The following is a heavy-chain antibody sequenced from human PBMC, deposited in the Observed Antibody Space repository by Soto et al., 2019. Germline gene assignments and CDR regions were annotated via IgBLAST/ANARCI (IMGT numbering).Heavy chain of an antibody. Sequence: PGESLKISCKGSGYSFTSYWIGWVRQMPGKGLDWMGIIYPGDSDTRYSPSFQGQVTISADKSISTAYLQWSSLKASDTAMYYCARAPDNYDILTGPTYYFDYWGQGTLVTVSS. D-gene: IGHD3-9*01. CDR1: GYSFTSYW. V-gene: IGHV5-51*01. CDR3: ARAPDNYDILTGPTYYFDY. CDR2: IYPGDSDT. J-gene: IGHJ4*02.